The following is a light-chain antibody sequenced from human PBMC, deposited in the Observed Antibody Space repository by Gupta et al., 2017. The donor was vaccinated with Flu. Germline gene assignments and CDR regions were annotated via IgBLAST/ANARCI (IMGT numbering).Light chain of an antibody. CDR2: DVR. Sequence: VVDYDYVSCYHQRAGTAPRLLIYDVRKRRSAVPARFSGSKSADTASITTAGPQAEDEASYYWTADTDTATRWVFGGGTTLTVL. CDR3: TADTDTATRWV. CDR1: VVDYDY. J-gene: IGLJ3*02. V-gene: IGLV2-11*03.